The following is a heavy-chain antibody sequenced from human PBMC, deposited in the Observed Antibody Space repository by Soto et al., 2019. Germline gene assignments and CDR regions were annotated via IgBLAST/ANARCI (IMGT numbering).Heavy chain of an antibody. CDR3: AKEHRFCSGGICAIDF. V-gene: IGHV1-2*02. Sequence: QVQLVQSGAEMKKPGASVKVSCKASGYTFTVSYIHWMRQAPGQGFEWMGWFNPNTGATHYAQKFQGRVTMTRDTSISTAYMELSRLRSDDTAVYYCAKEHRFCSGGICAIDFWGQGTLVTVSS. D-gene: IGHD2-15*01. CDR1: GYTFTVSY. CDR2: FNPNTGAT. J-gene: IGHJ4*02.